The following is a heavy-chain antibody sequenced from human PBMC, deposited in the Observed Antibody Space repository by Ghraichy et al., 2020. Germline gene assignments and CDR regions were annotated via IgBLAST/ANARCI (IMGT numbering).Heavy chain of an antibody. CDR2: IHTSGST. CDR3: ATQYTTNFDY. V-gene: IGHV4-61*02. D-gene: IGHD2-2*02. Sequence: LRLSCTVSGDSVTRSTAYWVWIRQSAGDGLEWMGRIHTSGSTNYNPSLKSRLTMSLDTSKNQFSLKLTSVTAADSAVYYCATQYTTNFDYWGQGTPVIVSS. CDR1: GDSVTRSTAY. J-gene: IGHJ4*02.